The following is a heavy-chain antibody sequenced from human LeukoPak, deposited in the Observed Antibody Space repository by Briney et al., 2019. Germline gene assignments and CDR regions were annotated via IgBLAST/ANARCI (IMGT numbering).Heavy chain of an antibody. CDR1: GFTFSDYY. V-gene: IGHV3-11*01. J-gene: IGHJ4*02. Sequence: PGGSLRLSCAASGFTFSDYYMSWIRQAPGKGLEWVSYISSSGSTIYYADSVKGRFTISRDNAKNLLYLQMNSLRAEDTAVYYCAREAVVAATLFDYWGQGTLVTVSS. D-gene: IGHD2-15*01. CDR2: ISSSGSTI. CDR3: AREAVVAATLFDY.